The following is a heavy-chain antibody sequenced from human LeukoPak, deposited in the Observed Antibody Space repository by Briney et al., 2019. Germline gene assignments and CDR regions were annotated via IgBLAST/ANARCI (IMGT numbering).Heavy chain of an antibody. CDR1: GCSISSYY. CDR2: IYSSGST. Sequence: SETLSLTCTVSGCSISSYYWSWIRQPPGKGLEWIGYIYSSGSTNYNPSLKSRVTISVDTSRNQFSLKLSSVSAADTAMYYCARMFQYFYMDVWGKGTTVTVSS. CDR3: ARMFQYFYMDV. V-gene: IGHV4-59*01. J-gene: IGHJ6*03. D-gene: IGHD3-10*02.